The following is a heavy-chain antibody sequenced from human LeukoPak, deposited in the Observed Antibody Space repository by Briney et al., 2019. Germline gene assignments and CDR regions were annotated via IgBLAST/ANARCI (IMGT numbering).Heavy chain of an antibody. D-gene: IGHD6-19*01. CDR1: AFTFSSYW. CDR2: INSGGSST. CDR3: ARDRYSSAWYEE. V-gene: IGHV3-74*01. Sequence: GGSLRLSCTASAFTFSSYWMHWVRQAPGKGLVWVSHINSGGSSTSYADSVKGRFTISRDNAKNTLYLQTNSPRADDTAVYYCARDRYSSAWYEEWGQGTLVTVSS. J-gene: IGHJ4*02.